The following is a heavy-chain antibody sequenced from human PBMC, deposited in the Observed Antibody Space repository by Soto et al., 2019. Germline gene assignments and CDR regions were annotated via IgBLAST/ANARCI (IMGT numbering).Heavy chain of an antibody. CDR3: ARDRHYDFWSGSPFDWFDP. D-gene: IGHD3-3*01. CDR2: INSDGSST. CDR1: GFTFSSYW. V-gene: IGHV3-74*01. Sequence: GGSLRLSCAASGFTFSSYWMHWVRQAPGKGLVWVSRINSDGSSTSYADSVKGRFTISRDNAKNKLYLQMNSLRAEDTAVYYCARDRHYDFWSGSPFDWFDPWGQGTLVTVSS. J-gene: IGHJ5*02.